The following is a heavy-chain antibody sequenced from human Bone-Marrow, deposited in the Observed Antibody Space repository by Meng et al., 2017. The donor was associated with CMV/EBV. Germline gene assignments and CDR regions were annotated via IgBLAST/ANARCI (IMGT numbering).Heavy chain of an antibody. D-gene: IGHD1-26*01. J-gene: IGHJ4*02. CDR3: AYRRGCELPTAYFDY. V-gene: IGHV2-5*01. Sequence: SAFSRSTSGVGGVCIRQHPAKDLQWLALIYWNDAKCYSSSLKSRLTITNDTYNTQVVLTLTNIDLVATDTYYCAYRRGCELPTAYFDYWGQGTLVTVSS. CDR1: AFSRSTSGVG. CDR2: IYWNDAK.